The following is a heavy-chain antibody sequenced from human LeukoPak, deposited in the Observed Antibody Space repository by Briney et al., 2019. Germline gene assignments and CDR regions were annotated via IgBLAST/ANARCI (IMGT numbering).Heavy chain of an antibody. CDR1: GYTFTGYY. CDR2: INPNSGGT. V-gene: IGHV1-2*02. J-gene: IGHJ6*03. Sequence: ASVKVSCKASGYTFTGYYMHWVRQAPGQGLEWMGWINPNSGGTNYAQKFQGRVTMTRDTSISTAYMELSRLRSDDTAVYYCARVAVQLVLNYYYYYMDVWGKGTTVTVSS. D-gene: IGHD6-6*01. CDR3: ARVAVQLVLNYYYYYMDV.